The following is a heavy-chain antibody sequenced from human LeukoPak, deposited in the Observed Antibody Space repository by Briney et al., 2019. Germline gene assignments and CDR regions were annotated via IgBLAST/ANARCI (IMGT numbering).Heavy chain of an antibody. Sequence: ASVKVSCKASGYTFTGHHMHWVRPAPGQGLELMGRINPNSGGTNYAQKFQGRVTMTRDTSISTAYMELSRLRSDDTAVFYCARDLGYYDILTGYPYGMDVWGQGTTVTVSS. V-gene: IGHV1-2*06. CDR2: INPNSGGT. D-gene: IGHD3-9*01. CDR1: GYTFTGHH. CDR3: ARDLGYYDILTGYPYGMDV. J-gene: IGHJ6*02.